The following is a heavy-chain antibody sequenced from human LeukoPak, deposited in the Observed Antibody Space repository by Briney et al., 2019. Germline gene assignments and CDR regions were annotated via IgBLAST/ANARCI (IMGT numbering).Heavy chain of an antibody. J-gene: IGHJ5*02. CDR3: TKEDPRFDP. CDR1: GFTFSSYA. CDR2: ISGSGAST. Sequence: AGGSLRLSCAASGFTFSSYAMSWVRQAPGKGLEWLSAISGSGASTHYADSVRGRFTISRDNSKSTLYLQMNSLRADDTAAYYCTKEDPRFDPWGQGTLVTVSS. V-gene: IGHV3-23*01.